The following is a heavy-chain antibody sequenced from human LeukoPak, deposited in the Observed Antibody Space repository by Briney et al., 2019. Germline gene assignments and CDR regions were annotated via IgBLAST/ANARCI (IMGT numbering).Heavy chain of an antibody. CDR3: ARGRKNYYDSSGYSVDFDY. CDR1: GGSFSGYY. CDR2: INHSGST. Sequence: PSETLSLTCAVYGGSFSGYYWSWIRQPPGKGLEWIGEINHSGSTNYNPSLKSRVTISVDTSKNQFSLKLSSVTAADTAVYYCARGRKNYYDSSGYSVDFDYWGQGTLVTVSS. J-gene: IGHJ4*02. D-gene: IGHD3-22*01. V-gene: IGHV4-34*01.